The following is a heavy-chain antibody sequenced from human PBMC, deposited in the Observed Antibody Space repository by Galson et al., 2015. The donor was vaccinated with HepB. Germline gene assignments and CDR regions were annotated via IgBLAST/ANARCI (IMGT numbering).Heavy chain of an antibody. J-gene: IGHJ6*02. CDR3: ARVLGFYDILTGYYPFYSHGMDV. CDR2: ISSSSSYI. D-gene: IGHD3-9*01. V-gene: IGHV3-21*01. Sequence: SLRLSCAASGFTFSSYSMNWVRQAPGKGLEWVSSISSSSSYIYYADSVKGRFTISRDNAKNSLYLQMNSLRAEDTAVYYCARVLGFYDILTGYYPFYSHGMDVWGQGTTVTVSS. CDR1: GFTFSSYS.